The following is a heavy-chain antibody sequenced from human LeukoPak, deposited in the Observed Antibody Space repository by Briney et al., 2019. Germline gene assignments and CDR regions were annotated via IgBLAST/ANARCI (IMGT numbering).Heavy chain of an antibody. D-gene: IGHD6-19*01. CDR1: GGSISSYY. CDR2: IYTSGST. CDR3: ASLGGSGWAYYFDY. V-gene: IGHV4-4*07. J-gene: IGHJ4*02. Sequence: SETLSLTCTVSGGSISSYYWSWIRQPAGKGLEWLGRIYTSGSTNYNPSLKSRVTMSVDTSKNQFSLKLSSVTAADTAVYYCASLGGSGWAYYFDYWGQGTLVTVSS.